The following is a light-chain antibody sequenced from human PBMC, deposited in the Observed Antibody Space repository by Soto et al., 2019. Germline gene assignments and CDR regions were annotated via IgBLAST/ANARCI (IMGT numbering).Light chain of an antibody. CDR1: QSVSSD. CDR3: QQYNNWHT. J-gene: IGKJ2*01. Sequence: EILMTQSPGTLSVSPGERATLSCRASQSVSSDLAWYQQKPGQAPRLLIYGASTRAPDIPDRFSGSGSGTEFTLTNSSLQSEDFAVYYCQQYNNWHTFGQGTKLEIK. CDR2: GAS. V-gene: IGKV3-15*01.